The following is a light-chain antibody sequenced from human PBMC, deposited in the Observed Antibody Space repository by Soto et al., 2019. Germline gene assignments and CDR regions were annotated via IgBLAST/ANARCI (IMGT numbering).Light chain of an antibody. J-gene: IGKJ1*01. CDR2: DAS. CDR3: QQFGGSPQT. Sequence: EIVLTQYPATLSLSPGERATLSCRASQSVSSYLAWYQQKPGQAPRLLIYDASNRATGIPARFSGSGSGTDFTLTISSLEPEDFAVYYCQQFGGSPQTFGQGTKVDIK. CDR1: QSVSSY. V-gene: IGKV3-11*01.